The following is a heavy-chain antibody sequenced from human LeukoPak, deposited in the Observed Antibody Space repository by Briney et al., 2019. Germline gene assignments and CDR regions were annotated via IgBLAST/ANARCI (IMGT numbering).Heavy chain of an antibody. CDR1: GGTFSSYA. Sequence: SVKVSCKASGGTFSSYAISWVRQAPGQGLEWMGGIIPIFGTANYAQKFQGRATITADESTSTAYMELSSLRSEDTAVYYCARSSIAVATIGYYYGMDVWGKGTTVTVSS. V-gene: IGHV1-69*01. CDR2: IIPIFGTA. CDR3: ARSSIAVATIGYYYGMDV. J-gene: IGHJ6*04. D-gene: IGHD5-12*01.